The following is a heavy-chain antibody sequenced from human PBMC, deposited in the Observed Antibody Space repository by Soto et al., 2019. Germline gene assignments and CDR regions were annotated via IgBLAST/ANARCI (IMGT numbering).Heavy chain of an antibody. Sequence: EVQLVESGGGLVQPGRSLRLSCAASGFTFDDYAMHWVRQAPGKGLEWVSGISWNSGSIGYADSVKGRFTISRDNAKNSVYVQMNSPRAEDTALYYSAKDSVTTVTHPGYFDLWGGGTLVTVSS. CDR1: GFTFDDYA. V-gene: IGHV3-9*01. D-gene: IGHD4-17*01. CDR3: AKDSVTTVTHPGYFDL. CDR2: ISWNSGSI. J-gene: IGHJ2*01.